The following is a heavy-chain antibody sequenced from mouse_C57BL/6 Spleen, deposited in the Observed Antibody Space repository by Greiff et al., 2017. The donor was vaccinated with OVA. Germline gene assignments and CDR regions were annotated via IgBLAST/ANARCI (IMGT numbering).Heavy chain of an antibody. CDR3: ARSGSNYEYFDV. J-gene: IGHJ1*03. V-gene: IGHV1-82*01. CDR1: GYAFSSSW. D-gene: IGHD2-5*01. CDR2: IYPGDGDT. Sequence: QVQLKESGPELVKPGASVKISCKASGYAFSSSWMNWVKQRPGKGLEWIGRIYPGDGDTNYNGKFKGKATLTADKSSSTAYMQLSSLTSEDSAVYFCARSGSNYEYFDVWGTGTTVTVSS.